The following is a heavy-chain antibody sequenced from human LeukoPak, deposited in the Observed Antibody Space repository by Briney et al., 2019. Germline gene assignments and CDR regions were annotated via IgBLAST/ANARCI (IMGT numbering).Heavy chain of an antibody. CDR1: GFSLTSYW. V-gene: IGHV3-74*01. Sequence: GGSLSLSCAASGFSLTSYWMHWVRQPPGKELMWVARVDHGGSGTAYADAVTGRFTISRDNAKNTVYLQMNSLILEDTAVYYCVTDLGWGQGTLVSVSS. CDR2: VDHGGSGT. J-gene: IGHJ4*02. CDR3: VTDLG.